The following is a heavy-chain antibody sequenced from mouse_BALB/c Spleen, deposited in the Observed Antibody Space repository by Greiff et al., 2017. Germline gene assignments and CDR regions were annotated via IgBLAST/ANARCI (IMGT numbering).Heavy chain of an antibody. J-gene: IGHJ2*01. D-gene: IGHD2-14*01. CDR1: GFTFSDYY. CDR2: ISDGGSYT. CDR3: ARGRDYRYYFDY. Sequence: EVQLVESGGGLVKPGGSLKLSCAASGFTFSDYYMYWVRQTPEKRLEWVATISDGGSYTYYPDSVKGRFTISRDNAKNNLYLQMSSLKSEDTAMYYCARGRDYRYYFDYWGQGTTLTVSS. V-gene: IGHV5-4*02.